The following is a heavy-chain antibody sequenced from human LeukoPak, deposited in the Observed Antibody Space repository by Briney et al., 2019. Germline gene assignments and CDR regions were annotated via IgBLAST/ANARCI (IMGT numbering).Heavy chain of an antibody. CDR3: AKSRPYYDSSGYYYNY. Sequence: PGGSLRLSCAASGFTLSSYAMSWVRQAPGKGLEWVSAISGSGGSTYYADSVKGRFTISRDNSKNTLYLQMNSLRAEDTAVYYCAKSRPYYDSSGYYYNYWGQGTLVTVSS. J-gene: IGHJ4*02. V-gene: IGHV3-23*01. CDR2: ISGSGGST. D-gene: IGHD3-22*01. CDR1: GFTLSSYA.